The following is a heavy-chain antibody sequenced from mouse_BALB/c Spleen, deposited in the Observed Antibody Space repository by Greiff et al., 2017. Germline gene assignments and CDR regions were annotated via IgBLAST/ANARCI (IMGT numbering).Heavy chain of an antibody. D-gene: IGHD2-10*01. J-gene: IGHJ4*01. CDR2: INSNGGST. CDR3: ARDAAYYYAMDY. V-gene: IGHV5-6-3*01. Sequence: DVKLVESGGGLVQPGGSLKLSCAASGFTFSSYGMSWVRQTPDKRLELVATINSNGGSTYYPDSVKGRFTISRDNAKNTLYLQMSSLKSEDTAMYYCARDAAYYYAMDYWGQGTSVTVSS. CDR1: GFTFSSYG.